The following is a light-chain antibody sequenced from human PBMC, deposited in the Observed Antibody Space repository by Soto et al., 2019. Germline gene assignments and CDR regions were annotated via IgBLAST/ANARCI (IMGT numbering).Light chain of an antibody. CDR3: QQRSNWPLT. Sequence: EIVLTQSPATLSLSPGERATLSSRASQSVSSYLAWYQHKPGQAPSLLIYDASNRATGIPARFSGSGSGTDFTLSISRLEPEDFAVYLCQQRSNWPLTFGGGTQVEIK. V-gene: IGKV3-11*01. CDR1: QSVSSY. CDR2: DAS. J-gene: IGKJ4*01.